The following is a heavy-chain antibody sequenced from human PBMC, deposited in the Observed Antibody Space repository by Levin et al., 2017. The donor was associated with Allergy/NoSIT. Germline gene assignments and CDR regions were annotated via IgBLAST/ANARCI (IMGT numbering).Heavy chain of an antibody. CDR1: SGSIRRPSYY. Sequence: SETLSLPFPVASGSIRRPSYYLGWIRQPPLTLLEWLGNIYYTGSTYYNPSLRGRVSISVDTSKNQFSLKVSSVTAADTAVYYCARDEMVHEIQYYYGIDVWGQGTAVTVSS. V-gene: IGHV4-39*07. J-gene: IGHJ6*02. D-gene: IGHD5-24*01. CDR3: ARDEMVHEIQYYYGIDV. CDR2: IYYTGST.